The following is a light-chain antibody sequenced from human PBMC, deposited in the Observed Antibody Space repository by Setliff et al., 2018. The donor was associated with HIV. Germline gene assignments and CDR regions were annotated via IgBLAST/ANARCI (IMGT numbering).Light chain of an antibody. CDR3: AAWDDSLNYYV. Sequence: QSVLTQPPSASGTPGQRVTISCSGSSSNIGSNFVNWYQQVPGTAPKLLIYSNTQRPSGVPDRFSGSKSGSSASLAISGLQSEDEADYYCAAWDDSLNYYVFGTGTKVTVL. J-gene: IGLJ1*01. V-gene: IGLV1-44*01. CDR1: SSNIGSNF. CDR2: SNT.